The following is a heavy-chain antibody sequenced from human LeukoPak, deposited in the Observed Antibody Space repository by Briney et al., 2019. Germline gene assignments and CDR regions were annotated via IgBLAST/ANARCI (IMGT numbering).Heavy chain of an antibody. D-gene: IGHD2-15*01. CDR2: INRSGST. CDR3: ARAPVATGPYRSGGSFGY. Sequence: SETLSLTCAVYGGSFSGYYWSWIRQPPGKGLEWIGEINRSGSTNYNPSLKSRVTISVDTSKNQFSLKLSSVTAADTAVYYCARAPVATGPYRSGGSFGYWGQGTLVTVSS. CDR1: GGSFSGYY. J-gene: IGHJ4*02. V-gene: IGHV4-34*01.